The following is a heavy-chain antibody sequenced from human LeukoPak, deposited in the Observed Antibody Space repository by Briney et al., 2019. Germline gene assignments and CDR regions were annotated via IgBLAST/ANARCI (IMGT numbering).Heavy chain of an antibody. Sequence: SETLSLTCTVSGGSISSSSYYWGWIRQPPGKGLEWIGSIYYSGSTYYNPSLKSRVTISVDTSKNQFSLKLSSVTAADTAVYYCARVTPYGVRGVNNWFDPWGQGTLVTVSS. CDR1: GGSISSSSYY. CDR2: IYYSGST. J-gene: IGHJ5*02. CDR3: ARVTPYGVRGVNNWFDP. D-gene: IGHD3-10*01. V-gene: IGHV4-39*07.